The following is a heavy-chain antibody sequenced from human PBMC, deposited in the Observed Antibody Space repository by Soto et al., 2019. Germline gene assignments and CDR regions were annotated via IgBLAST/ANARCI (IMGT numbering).Heavy chain of an antibody. J-gene: IGHJ4*02. CDR3: ARQVATLGIFDY. V-gene: IGHV4-59*08. Sequence: PSETLCLTCTVSGGSIGSYYWSWIRQPPGKGLEWIGYIYYSGSTNYNPSLKSRVTISVDTSKNQFSLKLSSVTAADTAVYYCARQVATLGIFDYWGQGTLVTVSS. CDR2: IYYSGST. D-gene: IGHD5-12*01. CDR1: GGSIGSYY.